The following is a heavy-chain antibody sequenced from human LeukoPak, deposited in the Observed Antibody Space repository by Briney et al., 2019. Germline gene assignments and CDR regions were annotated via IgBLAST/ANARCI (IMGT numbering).Heavy chain of an antibody. CDR2: IKSKTDSGTT. J-gene: IGHJ4*02. V-gene: IGHV3-15*01. CDR1: GFTFSNAW. CDR3: TTDGYCSGGSCPDY. D-gene: IGHD2-15*01. Sequence: GGSLRLSCAASGFTFSNAWMGWVRQAPGRGLEWGVRIKSKTDSGTTDYAAPVKGRFTISRDDSKNTLYMQMNSLKTEDTAVYYCTTDGYCSGGSCPDYWGQGTLVTVSS.